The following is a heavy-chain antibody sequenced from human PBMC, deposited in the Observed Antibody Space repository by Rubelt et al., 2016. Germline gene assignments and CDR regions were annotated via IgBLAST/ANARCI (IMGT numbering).Heavy chain of an antibody. CDR3: VRDENWAFDY. D-gene: IGHD7-27*01. CDR1: GFAFNYYS. J-gene: IGHJ4*02. V-gene: IGHV3-48*02. CDR2: VTGGGDTV. Sequence: EVHLVESGGGLVQPGGSLRLSCAASGFAFNYYSMNWVRQAPGKGMEWGSYVTGGGDTVYYADYVKGRFTISRDNARKSLFLQMNSLRDEDTAVYFCVRDENWAFDYWGQGALVTVSS.